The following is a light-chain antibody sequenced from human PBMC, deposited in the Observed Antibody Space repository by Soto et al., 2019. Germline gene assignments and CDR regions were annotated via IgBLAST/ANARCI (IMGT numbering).Light chain of an antibody. CDR3: QQCHDMPLT. V-gene: IGKV1-33*01. Sequence: PLTHWLPALTSDIEVSDSPSSRASQSIRNELTWFQQRPGKAPKLLIYDASTLETGVPSRFRGSGYGTDFTLTITSLQPGDIATYYCQQCHDMPLTFGRGTKVDIK. J-gene: IGKJ4*01. CDR1: QSIRNE. CDR2: DAS.